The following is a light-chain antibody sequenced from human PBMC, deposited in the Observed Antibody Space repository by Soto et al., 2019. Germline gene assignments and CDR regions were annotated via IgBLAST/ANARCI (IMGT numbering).Light chain of an antibody. CDR2: DAS. CDR3: QQRSTWPT. J-gene: IGKJ5*01. V-gene: IGKV3-11*01. Sequence: GFTQSPSTLSLSPGKRATLSCRASESVDFHLAWYQQKPGQAPRLLIYDASVRATGTPARFSGSGSGTAFTLTISSLEPEDFALYYCQQRSTWPTFGQGTRLEIK. CDR1: ESVDFH.